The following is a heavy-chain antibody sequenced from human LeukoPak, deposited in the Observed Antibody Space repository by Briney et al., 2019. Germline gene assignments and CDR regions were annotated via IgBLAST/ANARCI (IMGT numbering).Heavy chain of an antibody. CDR3: ARRGSSWFDAFDI. D-gene: IGHD6-13*01. V-gene: IGHV4-61*01. CDR1: GGSVSSGSYY. CDR2: FYRSGST. Sequence: SETLSLICTVSGGSVSSGSYYWNWIRQPPGKGLEWIGYFYRSGSTKYNPSLNRRVTISVDTSKDQFSLMLSSVTAADTAVYYCARRGSSWFDAFDIWGQGTVVTVSS. J-gene: IGHJ3*02.